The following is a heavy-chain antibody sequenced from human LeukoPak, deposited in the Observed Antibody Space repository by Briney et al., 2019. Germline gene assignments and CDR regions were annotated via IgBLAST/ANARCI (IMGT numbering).Heavy chain of an antibody. V-gene: IGHV4-59*01. D-gene: IGHD6-25*01. CDR3: ARVGWRVAAV. Sequence: SETLSLTCTVSGASISSYYWSWLRQPPGKGLEWIGYIYYSGSTNYNPSLKSRVTISVDTSKNQFSLKLSSVTAADTAVYYCARVGWRVAAVWGQGTLVTVSS. J-gene: IGHJ4*02. CDR1: GASISSYY. CDR2: IYYSGST.